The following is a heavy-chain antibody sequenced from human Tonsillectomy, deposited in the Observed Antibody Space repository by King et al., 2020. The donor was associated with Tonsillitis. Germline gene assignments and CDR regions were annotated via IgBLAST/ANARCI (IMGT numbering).Heavy chain of an antibody. CDR1: GGSISSGDYY. D-gene: IGHD1-14*01. J-gene: IGHJ4*02. V-gene: IGHV4-30-4*01. Sequence: VQLQESGPGLVKPSQTLSLTCTVSGGSISSGDYYWTWIRQPPGKGLEWIGYISDSGSTYYNPSLKSRVTISVDTSKNQFSLRLSSVTAADTAVYYCAREEPSSDLPFDCWGQGTLVTVSS. CDR2: ISDSGST. CDR3: AREEPSSDLPFDC.